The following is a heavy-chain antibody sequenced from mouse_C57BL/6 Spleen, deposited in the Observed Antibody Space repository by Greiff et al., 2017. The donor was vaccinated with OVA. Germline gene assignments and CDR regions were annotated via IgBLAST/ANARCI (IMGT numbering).Heavy chain of an antibody. V-gene: IGHV5-16*01. CDR2: INYDGSST. Sequence: EVMLVESEGGLVQPGSSMKLSCTASGFTFSDYYMAWVRQVPEKGLEWVANINYDGSSTYYLDSLKSRFILSRDNAKNILYLQMSSLKSEDTATYYCARVLYAMDYWGQGTSVTVSS. CDR3: ARVLYAMDY. CDR1: GFTFSDYY. J-gene: IGHJ4*01.